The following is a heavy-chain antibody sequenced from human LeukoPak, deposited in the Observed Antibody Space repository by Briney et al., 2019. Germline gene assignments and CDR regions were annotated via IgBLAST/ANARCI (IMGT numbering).Heavy chain of an antibody. Sequence: GASVKVSCKASGYTFTGYYMHWVRQAPGQGLEWMGWINPNSGNTGYAQKFQGRITMSRNTSISTAYMELSSLTSEDTAVYYCARIAAAGNRRLNYWGQGTLVTVSS. J-gene: IGHJ4*02. CDR1: GYTFTGYY. V-gene: IGHV1-8*02. CDR2: INPNSGNT. D-gene: IGHD6-13*01. CDR3: ARIAAAGNRRLNY.